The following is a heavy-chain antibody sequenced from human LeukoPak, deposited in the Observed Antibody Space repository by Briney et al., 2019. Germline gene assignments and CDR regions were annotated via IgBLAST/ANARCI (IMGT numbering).Heavy chain of an antibody. CDR3: ARDPPHVLWLFDY. CDR2: ITNGGGTT. CDR1: GFFFSNYA. V-gene: IGHV3-23*01. J-gene: IGHJ4*02. Sequence: PARSMRLSCVAFGFFFSNYAMSWVRQVDGEWLEWVSAITNGGGTTYYADSVRGRFTISRDNSKNTLSLQMNSLRAEDTAVYYCARDPPHVLWLFDYWGQGTLVTVSS. D-gene: IGHD3-16*01.